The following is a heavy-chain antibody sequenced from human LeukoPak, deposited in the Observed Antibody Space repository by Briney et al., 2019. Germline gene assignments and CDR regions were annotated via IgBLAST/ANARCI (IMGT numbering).Heavy chain of an antibody. CDR1: GFTFSGSG. Sequence: QPGGSLKLSCAASGFTFSGSGMHWVRQASGKGLEWVGRIRSKANNYATAYAASVKGRFTISRDDSKNTAYLQMDSLKTEDTAVYYCTADASYDILTGAFDYWGQGTLVTVSS. J-gene: IGHJ4*02. V-gene: IGHV3-73*01. D-gene: IGHD3-9*01. CDR3: TADASYDILTGAFDY. CDR2: IRSKANNYAT.